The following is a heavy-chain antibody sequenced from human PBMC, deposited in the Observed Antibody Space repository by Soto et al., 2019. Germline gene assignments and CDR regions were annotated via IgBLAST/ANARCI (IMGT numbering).Heavy chain of an antibody. D-gene: IGHD5-18*01. J-gene: IGHJ6*02. CDR1: GGTFSDYA. V-gene: IGHV1-69*06. Sequence: QVQLVQSGAEMKKPGSSLRVSCKASGGTFSDYAFSWVRQAPGQVLEWMGGIVPRFDSPNYAQKFGGRVTITADTSSTTVYLALSSLRFDVTAVYFCARDWIQLRLGKYSFNGMDVWCQRTTIIVSS. CDR3: ARDWIQLRLGKYSFNGMDV. CDR2: IVPRFDSP.